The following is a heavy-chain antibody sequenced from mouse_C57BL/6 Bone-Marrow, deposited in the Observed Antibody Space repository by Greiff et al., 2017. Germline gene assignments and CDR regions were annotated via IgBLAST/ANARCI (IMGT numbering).Heavy chain of an antibody. J-gene: IGHJ2*01. Sequence: QVQLKQPGAELVKPGASVKMSCKASGYTFTSYWITWVKQRPGQGLEWIGDIYPGSGSTNYNEKFKSKATLTVDTSSSTADMQLSSLTSEDSAVYYCARSGDDYDFDYWGQGTTLTVSS. CDR1: GYTFTSYW. CDR2: IYPGSGST. V-gene: IGHV1-55*01. CDR3: ARSGDDYDFDY. D-gene: IGHD2-4*01.